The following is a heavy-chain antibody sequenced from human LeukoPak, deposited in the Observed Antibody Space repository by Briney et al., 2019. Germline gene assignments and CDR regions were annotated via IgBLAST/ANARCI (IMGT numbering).Heavy chain of an antibody. V-gene: IGHV3-48*03. CDR2: ITSAGGTI. CDR3: SRGFNNAVDY. D-gene: IGHD1/OR15-1a*01. Sequence: PGGCPTPSLSVSALTFRVYEMSWVRQAPGKGKEWFSYITSAGGTIYYADSLKGRFTISRDNAKTSLYLQMNSLRPDNTATYSCSRGFNNAVDYWGQGRLVSGSA. J-gene: IGHJ4*02. CDR1: ALTFRVYE.